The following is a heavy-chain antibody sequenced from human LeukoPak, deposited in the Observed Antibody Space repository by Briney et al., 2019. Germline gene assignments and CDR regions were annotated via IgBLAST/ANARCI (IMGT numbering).Heavy chain of an antibody. CDR3: ARGTIRITMIVVVPRVAFDI. V-gene: IGHV4-39*01. CDR2: MHYIGSS. CDR1: GGSVSSHTYY. D-gene: IGHD3-22*01. J-gene: IGHJ3*02. Sequence: SETLSLTCTVSGGSVSSHTYYWGWICQPPGKRLEWIGSMHYIGSSYYNPSLKSRVTISIDTSKNQFSLKLSSVTAADTAVYYCARGTIRITMIVVVPRVAFDIWGQGTMVTVSS.